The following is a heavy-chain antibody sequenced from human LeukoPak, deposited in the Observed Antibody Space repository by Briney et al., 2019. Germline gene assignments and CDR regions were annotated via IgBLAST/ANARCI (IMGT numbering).Heavy chain of an antibody. D-gene: IGHD1/OR15-1a*01. V-gene: IGHV3-7*01. CDR3: ARGIRNRYYFDY. Sequence: GGSLRLSCAASGFTFSIHWMTWVRQAPGKGLEWVANIKHDGSEKYYVDSVKGRFTISRDNAKNAVYLQMNSLRAEDTAVYYCARGIRNRYYFDYWGQGTLVTVSS. CDR2: IKHDGSEK. J-gene: IGHJ4*02. CDR1: GFTFSIHW.